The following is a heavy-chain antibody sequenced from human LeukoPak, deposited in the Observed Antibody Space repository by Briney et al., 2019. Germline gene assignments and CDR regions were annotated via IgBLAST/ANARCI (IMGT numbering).Heavy chain of an antibody. J-gene: IGHJ3*01. CDR1: GGSIDSAAW. CDR2: IYHTGNA. V-gene: IGHV4/OR15-8*02. CDR3: ARVPPDYNDLHDALDL. D-gene: IGHD4-17*01. Sequence: SGTLSLTCNVSGGSIDSAAWWNWVRQPPGKQLEWIGEIYHTGNANYDPSLKSRVTISIDKSKNQFSPTLSSVTAADTAVYYCARVPPDYNDLHDALDLWGQGTVVTVSS.